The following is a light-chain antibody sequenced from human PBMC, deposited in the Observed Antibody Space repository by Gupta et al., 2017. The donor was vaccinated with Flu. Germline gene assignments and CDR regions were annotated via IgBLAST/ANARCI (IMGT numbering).Light chain of an antibody. CDR2: WAS. J-gene: IGKJ1*01. CDR3: QQDYSTPRT. CDR1: QSVLYSSNNKNY. V-gene: IGKV4-1*01. Sequence: DIVMTQSPDSLAVSLGERATINCKSSQSVLYSSNNKNYLAWYQQKPGQPPKLLIYWASTRESGVPDRFSGSGSGTDFTLTISSLQAEDVAVYYCQQDYSTPRTFGQGTKVEIQ.